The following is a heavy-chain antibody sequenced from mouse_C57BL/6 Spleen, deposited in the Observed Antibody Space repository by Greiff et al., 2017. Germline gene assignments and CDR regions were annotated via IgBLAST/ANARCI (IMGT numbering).Heavy chain of an antibody. Sequence: VQLQQPGAELVRPGTSVKLSCKASGYTFTSCWMRWVKQRPGQGLEWIGVIDPSDSYTNYNQKFKGKATLTVDTSSSTAYLQISSLTSEDSAVYYCARRGITTVVALDYWGQGTTLTVSS. CDR2: IDPSDSYT. CDR3: ARRGITTVVALDY. D-gene: IGHD1-1*01. CDR1: GYTFTSCW. J-gene: IGHJ2*01. V-gene: IGHV1-59*01.